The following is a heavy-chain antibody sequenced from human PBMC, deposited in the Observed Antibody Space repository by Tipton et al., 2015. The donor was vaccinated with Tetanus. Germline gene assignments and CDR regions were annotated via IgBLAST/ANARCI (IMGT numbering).Heavy chain of an antibody. CDR3: ASTIDSAAANWYFDL. V-gene: IGHV4-39*01. CDR1: GGSISSSSYY. D-gene: IGHD2-2*01. J-gene: IGHJ2*01. Sequence: LRLSCTVSGGSISSSSYYWGWIRQPPGKGLEWIGSIYYSGSTYYNPSLKSRVTISVDTSKNQFPLKLSSVTAADTAVYYCASTIDSAAANWYFDLWGRGTLVTVSS. CDR2: IYYSGST.